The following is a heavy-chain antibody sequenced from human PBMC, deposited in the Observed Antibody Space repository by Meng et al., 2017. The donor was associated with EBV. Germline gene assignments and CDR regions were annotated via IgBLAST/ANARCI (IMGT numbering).Heavy chain of an antibody. CDR2: INPSGGST. CDR1: GYTFTSYN. V-gene: IGHV1-46*01. CDR3: ARDFCGGDCYLFDY. J-gene: IGHJ4*02. D-gene: IGHD2-21*01. Sequence: QEGKSGDGVKKHGASGKVSFKASGYTFTSYNRHWVRQAPGQGLEWMGIINPSGGSTSYAQNFQGRVTMTRDTSTSTVYMELSSLRSEDTAVYYCARDFCGGDCYLFDYWGQGTLVTVSS.